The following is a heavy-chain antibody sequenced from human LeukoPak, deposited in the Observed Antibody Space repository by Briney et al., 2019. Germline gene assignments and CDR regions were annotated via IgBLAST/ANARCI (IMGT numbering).Heavy chain of an antibody. J-gene: IGHJ4*02. D-gene: IGHD1-1*01. Sequence: SGGSLRLSCAASGFTFSSYSMNWVRQAPGKGLEWVSSISSSSSYIYYADSVKGRFTISRDNAKNSLYLQMNSLRAEDTAVYYCATPTAGTWHFDYWGQGTLVTVSS. CDR2: ISSSSSYI. CDR1: GFTFSSYS. V-gene: IGHV3-21*01. CDR3: ATPTAGTWHFDY.